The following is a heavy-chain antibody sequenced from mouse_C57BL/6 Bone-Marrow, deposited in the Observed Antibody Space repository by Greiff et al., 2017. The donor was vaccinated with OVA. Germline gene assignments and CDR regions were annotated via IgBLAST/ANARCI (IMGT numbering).Heavy chain of an antibody. Sequence: VHLVESGAELVKPGASVKLSCKASGYTFTEYTIHWVKQRPGQGLEWIGWIYPGSGCTKYNEKFKGKATLTADKSSSTVYLQLSRLTSEDSAVYFWARDKDLPKVAGWEYDVWGTGTTVTVSA. CDR2: IYPGSGCT. CDR3: ARDKDLPKVAGWEYDV. CDR1: GYTFTEYT. V-gene: IGHV1-62-2*01. D-gene: IGHD2-3*01. J-gene: IGHJ1*03.